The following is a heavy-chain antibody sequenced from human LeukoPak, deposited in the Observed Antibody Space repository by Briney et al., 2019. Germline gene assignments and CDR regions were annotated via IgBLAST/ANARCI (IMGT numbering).Heavy chain of an antibody. CDR2: IYYSGST. D-gene: IGHD2-8*01. J-gene: IGHJ4*02. Sequence: PSETLSLTCTVSGGSISSGGYYWSWIRQHPGKGLEWIGYIYYSGSTNYNPSLKSRVTISVDTSKNQFSLKLSSVTAADTAVYYCAREVANCTNGVCHRAYPFDYWGQGTLVTVSS. CDR3: AREVANCTNGVCHRAYPFDY. V-gene: IGHV4-31*03. CDR1: GGSISSGGYY.